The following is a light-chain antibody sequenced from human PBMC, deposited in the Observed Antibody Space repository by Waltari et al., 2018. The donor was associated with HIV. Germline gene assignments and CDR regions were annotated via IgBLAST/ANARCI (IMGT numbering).Light chain of an antibody. CDR3: GSWDNTLSAGV. Sequence: QSVLTQPPSVSAAPGQKVTISCSGSSYNLGTNYVSWFQQFPGTAPNLLIPYSNKRRSGIPDRFSGSKSGTSATLGITGLQTGDEADYYCGSWDNTLSAGVFGGGTKLTVL. V-gene: IGLV1-51*01. CDR2: YSN. CDR1: SYNLGTNY. J-gene: IGLJ2*01.